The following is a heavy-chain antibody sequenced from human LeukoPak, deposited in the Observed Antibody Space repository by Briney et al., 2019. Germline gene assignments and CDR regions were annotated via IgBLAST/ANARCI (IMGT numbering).Heavy chain of an antibody. V-gene: IGHV3-23*01. D-gene: IGHD6-13*01. CDR2: ISGSGGST. Sequence: GGSLRLSCAASGFTFSSYGMSWVRQAPGKGLEWVSAISGSGGSTYYADSVKGRFTISRDNSKNTLYLQMNSLTDEDTGVYYCARGGGSGRYGLPFDSWGQGTLVTVSS. CDR3: ARGGGSGRYGLPFDS. CDR1: GFTFSSYG. J-gene: IGHJ4*02.